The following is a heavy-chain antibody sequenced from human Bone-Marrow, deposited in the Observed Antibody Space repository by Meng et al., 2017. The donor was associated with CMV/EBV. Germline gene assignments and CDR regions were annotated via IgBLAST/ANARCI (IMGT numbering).Heavy chain of an antibody. CDR2: ISSSSSYI. Sequence: GESLKISCAASGFTFSSYSMNWVRQAPGKGLEWVSSISSSSSYIYYADSVKGRFTISRDNAKNSLYLQMNSLRAEDTAVYYGARASTDGGFDYWGQGTLVTVSS. J-gene: IGHJ4*02. V-gene: IGHV3-21*01. CDR3: ARASTDGGFDY. D-gene: IGHD3-10*01. CDR1: GFTFSSYS.